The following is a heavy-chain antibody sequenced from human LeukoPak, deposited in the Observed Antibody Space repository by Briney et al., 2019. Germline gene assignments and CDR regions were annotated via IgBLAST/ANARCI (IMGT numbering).Heavy chain of an antibody. CDR3: ARDTNYEIDY. CDR1: GYTFTSHG. Sequence: ASVTVSCTASGYTFTSHGISWVRQAPGQGLEWMAWISVYNGNTFYAQNLQDRVTVTTDTSTSTAYMELRNLRSDDTAVYYCARDTNYEIDYWGQGTQVTVS. D-gene: IGHD4/OR15-4a*01. CDR2: ISVYNGNT. J-gene: IGHJ4*02. V-gene: IGHV1-18*04.